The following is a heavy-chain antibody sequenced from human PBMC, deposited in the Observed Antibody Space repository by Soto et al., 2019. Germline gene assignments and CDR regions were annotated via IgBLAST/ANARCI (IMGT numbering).Heavy chain of an antibody. V-gene: IGHV3-30*18. J-gene: IGHJ6*02. CDR3: AKDRLRAAAGMDV. CDR1: GFTFSSYG. Sequence: QVQVVESGGGVVQPGRSLRLSCAASGFTFSSYGMHWVRQAPGKGLEWVAVISYDGSNKYYADSVKGRFTISRDNSKNTMYLQMNSLRAEGTAVYYGAKDRLRAAAGMDVWGQGTTVTVSS. CDR2: ISYDGSNK. D-gene: IGHD6-13*01.